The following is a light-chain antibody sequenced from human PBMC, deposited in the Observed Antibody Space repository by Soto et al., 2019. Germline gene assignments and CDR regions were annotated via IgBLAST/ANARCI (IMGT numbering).Light chain of an antibody. CDR3: QQYGASPKYT. J-gene: IGKJ2*01. V-gene: IGKV3-20*01. CDR1: ESVSSSY. Sequence: EIVLTQSPGILSLSPGERATLSCRASESVSSSYLAWYQQKPGQAHRLLIYGASSRATGIPDRFSGSGSGTDFTLTINRLEPEDFAVYYCQQYGASPKYTFGQGTKLEIK. CDR2: GAS.